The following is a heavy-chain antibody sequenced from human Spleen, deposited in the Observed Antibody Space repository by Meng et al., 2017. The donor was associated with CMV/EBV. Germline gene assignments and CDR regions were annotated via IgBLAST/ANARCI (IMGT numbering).Heavy chain of an antibody. Sequence: QVPVVVSVAEVKKPGASVKVSCKASGYTFPSYGISCVRQDPGQGLEWMGWISAYNGNTNYAQKLQGRVTMTTDTSTSTAYMELRSLRSDDTAVYYCARDVIVVVPAAIIDYYGMDVWGQGTTVTVSS. J-gene: IGHJ6*02. D-gene: IGHD2-2*01. CDR1: GYTFPSYG. V-gene: IGHV1-18*01. CDR3: ARDVIVVVPAAIIDYYGMDV. CDR2: ISAYNGNT.